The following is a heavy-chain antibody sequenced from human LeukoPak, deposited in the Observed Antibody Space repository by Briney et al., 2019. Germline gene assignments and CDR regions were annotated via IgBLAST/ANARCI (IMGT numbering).Heavy chain of an antibody. Sequence: PSDTLSLTCTVSGGSISSSYWSWIRQPPGKGLEWIGYIYYSGSTTYNPSLKSRVTISVDTSKNQFSLRLSSVTAADTAVYYCARGSTPYLFDYWGQGTLVTVSS. CDR2: IYYSGST. V-gene: IGHV4-59*01. J-gene: IGHJ4*02. CDR1: GGSISSSY. CDR3: ARGSTPYLFDY.